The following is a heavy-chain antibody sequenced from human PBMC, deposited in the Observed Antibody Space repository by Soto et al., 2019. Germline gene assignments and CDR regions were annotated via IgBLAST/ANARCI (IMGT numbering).Heavy chain of an antibody. D-gene: IGHD6-19*01. J-gene: IGHJ4*01. Sequence: EASVKVYCKASGYTFTSYYMHLVRQAPGQGLEWMGIINPSGGSTSYAQKFQGRVTMTRDTSTSTVYMELSSLRSEDTAVYYCARDPSSRAVEVAGTPPLYYFDYWG. V-gene: IGHV1-46*01. CDR3: ARDPSSRAVEVAGTPPLYYFDY. CDR1: GYTFTSYY. CDR2: INPSGGST.